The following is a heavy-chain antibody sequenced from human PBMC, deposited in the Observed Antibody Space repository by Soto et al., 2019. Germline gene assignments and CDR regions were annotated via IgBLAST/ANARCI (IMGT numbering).Heavy chain of an antibody. CDR2: INNSGIT. J-gene: IGHJ4*02. CDR1: GGSFSGYY. V-gene: IGHV4-34*01. Sequence: QVQLQQWGAGLLKPSETLSLTCAVYGGSFSGYYWSWIRQPPGKGLEWIGEINNSGITNYNPSLKSRVTISVDTSKNQFSLKLSSVTAADTAVYYWARGPGRIDYWGQGTLVTVSS. CDR3: ARGPGRIDY. D-gene: IGHD1-1*01.